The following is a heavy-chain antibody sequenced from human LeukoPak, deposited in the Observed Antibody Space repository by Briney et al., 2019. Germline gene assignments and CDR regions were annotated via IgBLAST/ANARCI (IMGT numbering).Heavy chain of an antibody. D-gene: IGHD5-24*01. CDR3: ARAQEMATMRGWYFDL. V-gene: IGHV1-69*05. CDR1: GGTFSSYA. CDR2: IIPIFGTA. Sequence: SVKVSCKASGGTFSSYAISWVRQARGQGLEWMGRIIPIFGTANYAQKFQGRVRITTDESTSTAYMELSSLRSEDTAVYYCARAQEMATMRGWYFDLWGRGTLVTVSS. J-gene: IGHJ2*01.